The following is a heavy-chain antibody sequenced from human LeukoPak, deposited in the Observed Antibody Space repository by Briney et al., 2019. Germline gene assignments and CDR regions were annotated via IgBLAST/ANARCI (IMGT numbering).Heavy chain of an antibody. V-gene: IGHV1-18*01. Sequence: ASVKVSCKASGYTCTSYGISWVRQAPGQGLEWMGWISAYNGNTNYAQKLQGRVTMTTDTSTSTAYMELRSLRSDDTAVYYCARDRGNWNDVPYGMDVWGQGTTVTVSS. J-gene: IGHJ6*02. CDR2: ISAYNGNT. D-gene: IGHD1-1*01. CDR3: ARDRGNWNDVPYGMDV. CDR1: GYTCTSYG.